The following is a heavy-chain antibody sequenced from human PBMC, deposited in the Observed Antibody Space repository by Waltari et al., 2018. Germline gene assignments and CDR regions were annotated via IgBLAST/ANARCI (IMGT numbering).Heavy chain of an antibody. J-gene: IGHJ3*02. CDR2: IKRKTEGGTT. CDR3: TTGGVKGPHDAFDI. V-gene: IGHV3-15*01. D-gene: IGHD2-8*02. CDR1: GFTFSRAW. Sequence: VQLVDSGGGLVKPGGSLSLSCAASGFTFSRAWMSWVRQAPGKGLEWVGRIKRKTEGGTTDYAAPVKGRFTISRDDSKNTLYLQMNSLKTEDTAVYYCTTGGVKGPHDAFDIWGQGTMVTVSS.